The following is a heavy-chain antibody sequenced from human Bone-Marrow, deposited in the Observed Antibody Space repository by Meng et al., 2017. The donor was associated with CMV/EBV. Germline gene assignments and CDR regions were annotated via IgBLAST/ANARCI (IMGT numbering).Heavy chain of an antibody. CDR1: GFTFSSYW. V-gene: IGHV3-48*04. CDR3: ARDSCSSTSCYDY. CDR2: MSSSGSTM. D-gene: IGHD2-2*01. Sequence: GESLKISCAASGFTFSSYWMSWVRQAPGKGLEWVSYMSSSGSTMSYADSVRGRFTISRDNAKNALYLQMNSLRADDTAVYYCARDSCSSTSCYDYWGQGTQVTVSS. J-gene: IGHJ4*02.